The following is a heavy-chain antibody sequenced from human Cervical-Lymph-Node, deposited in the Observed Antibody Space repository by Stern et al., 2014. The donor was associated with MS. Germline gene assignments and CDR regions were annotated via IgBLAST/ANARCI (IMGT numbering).Heavy chain of an antibody. CDR1: GNRFTSYW. Sequence: EVQLVESGAEAKKPGESLKISCKDSGNRFTSYWIAWVRQAPGKGLEWMGIIYPGDSDTRYSPSYQGQVIISVDKSTSTAFLEWSSLKASDSGMYYCARHVASGHSPHDWYLDLWGQGTLVTVSS. V-gene: IGHV5-51*01. J-gene: IGHJ4*02. D-gene: IGHD5-18*01. CDR3: ARHVASGHSPHDWYLDL. CDR2: IYPGDSDT.